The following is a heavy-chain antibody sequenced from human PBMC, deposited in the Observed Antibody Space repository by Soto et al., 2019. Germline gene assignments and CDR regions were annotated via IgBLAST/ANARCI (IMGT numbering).Heavy chain of an antibody. D-gene: IGHD3-10*01. J-gene: IGHJ4*02. CDR2: VNHFGGT. V-gene: IGHV4-34*01. CDR3: ARDRRQPGGFDY. CDR1: GGSFRGYF. Sequence: PSETLSLTCAVNGGSFRGYFWAWIRQPPGKGLEWIGEVNHFGGTVYNPSFNSRVTISLDTSQNQFSLELTSVTAADTAVYYCARDRRQPGGFDYWGQGTLVTVS.